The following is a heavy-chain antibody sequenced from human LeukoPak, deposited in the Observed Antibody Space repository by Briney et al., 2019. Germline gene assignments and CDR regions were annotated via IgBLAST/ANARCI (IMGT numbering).Heavy chain of an antibody. J-gene: IGHJ4*02. Sequence: GGSLRPSCAASGFTFSDHYMDWVRQAPGKGLEWVGRTRNKANSYTTEYAASVKGRFTISRDGSKNSLYLQMNSLKTEDTAVYYCARGFHYDFWSGSYYFDYWGQGTLVTVSS. D-gene: IGHD3-3*01. CDR1: GFTFSDHY. CDR2: TRNKANSYTT. V-gene: IGHV3-72*01. CDR3: ARGFHYDFWSGSYYFDY.